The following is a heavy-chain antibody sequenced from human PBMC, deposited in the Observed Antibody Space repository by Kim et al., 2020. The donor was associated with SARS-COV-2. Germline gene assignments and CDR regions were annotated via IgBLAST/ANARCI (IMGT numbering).Heavy chain of an antibody. D-gene: IGHD1-26*01. CDR1: GFTFSSYG. V-gene: IGHV3-33*01. CDR2: IWYDGSNK. CDR3: AREGGVGATTGLDY. J-gene: IGHJ4*02. Sequence: GGSLRLSCAASGFTFSSYGMHWVRQAPGKGLEWVAVIWYDGSNKYYADSVKGRFTISRDNSKNTLYLQMNSLRAEDTAVYYCAREGGVGATTGLDYWGQGTLVTVSS.